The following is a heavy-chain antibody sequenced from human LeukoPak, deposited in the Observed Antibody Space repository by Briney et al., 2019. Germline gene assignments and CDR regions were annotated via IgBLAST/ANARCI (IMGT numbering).Heavy chain of an antibody. V-gene: IGHV3-9*01. Sequence: GRSLRLSCAASGFTFDDYAMHWLRQAPGKGLEWVSGISWNSGSIGYADSVKGRFTISRDNAKNSLYLQMNSRRAEDTALYYCAKLPWEDRGGDVWGQGTTVTVSS. CDR1: GFTFDDYA. CDR2: ISWNSGSI. D-gene: IGHD3-10*01. J-gene: IGHJ6*02. CDR3: AKLPWEDRGGDV.